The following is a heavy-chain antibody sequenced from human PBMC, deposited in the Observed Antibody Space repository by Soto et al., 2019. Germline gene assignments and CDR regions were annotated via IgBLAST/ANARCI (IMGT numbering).Heavy chain of an antibody. CDR3: ARGGNGYENWPPYYYYGMDV. CDR1: GFTFSSYE. Sequence: GGSLRLSCAASGFTFSSYEMNWVRQAPGKGLEWVAHIKQDGGQTYYVDSVKGRFTISRDNAKTSLYLQMNSLRAEDTSVYFCARGGNGYENWPPYYYYGMDVWGQGTTVTVSS. D-gene: IGHD5-12*01. J-gene: IGHJ6*02. V-gene: IGHV3-7*01. CDR2: IKQDGGQT.